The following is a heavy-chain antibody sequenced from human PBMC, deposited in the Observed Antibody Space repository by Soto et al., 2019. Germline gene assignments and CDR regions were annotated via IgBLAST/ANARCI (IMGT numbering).Heavy chain of an antibody. CDR3: ARDSSITPRPLDY. CDR2: ISSTGSYA. Sequence: GSLRLSGAASGFTFRDYYMSWIRQAPGKGLEWVSYISSTGSYAKYADSVKGRFTISRDNAKNSLYLQMNSLRAEDTAVYYCARDSSITPRPLDYWGQGTPVTVSS. D-gene: IGHD6-6*01. CDR1: GFTFRDYY. J-gene: IGHJ4*02. V-gene: IGHV3-11*06.